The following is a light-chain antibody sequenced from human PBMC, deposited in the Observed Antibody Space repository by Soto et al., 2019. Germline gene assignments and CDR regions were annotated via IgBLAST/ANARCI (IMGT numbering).Light chain of an antibody. J-gene: IGLJ2*01. CDR3: SSYTGSSTWRKV. CDR2: DVS. V-gene: IGLV2-14*03. CDR1: SSDVGAYNY. Sequence: QSALTQPASVSGSPGQSITISCTGTSSDVGAYNYVSWYQQHPGKAPKLMIYDVSNRPSGVSNRFSGSKSGNTASLTISGLQAEDEADYYCSSYTGSSTWRKVFGGGTKLTVL.